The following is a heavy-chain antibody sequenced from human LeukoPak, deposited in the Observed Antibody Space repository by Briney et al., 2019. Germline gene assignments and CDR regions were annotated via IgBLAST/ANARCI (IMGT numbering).Heavy chain of an antibody. J-gene: IGHJ4*02. CDR3: ARAEVVAPFDY. V-gene: IGHV1-2*02. CDR1: GYTFTRYY. Sequence: GASVKVSCKASGYTFTRYYMHLGPQAPGQGLEWMGWINPNSGGTNYAQKFQGRVTMTRDTSISTAYMELSRLRSDDTAVYYCARAEVVAPFDYWGQGTLVTVSS. CDR2: INPNSGGT. D-gene: IGHD2-15*01.